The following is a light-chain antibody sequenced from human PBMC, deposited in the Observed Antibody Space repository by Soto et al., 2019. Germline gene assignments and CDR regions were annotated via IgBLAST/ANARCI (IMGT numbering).Light chain of an antibody. Sequence: IVLTQSPGTLSLSPGERATLSCRASQSATNNYLAWYQQKPGQAPRLLIYYISTRATGIPARFSGSGSGTEFTLTINSLQSEDSAVYYCQQHNQWPITFGQGTRLEIK. CDR2: YIS. CDR3: QQHNQWPIT. J-gene: IGKJ5*01. V-gene: IGKV3D-15*01. CDR1: QSATNN.